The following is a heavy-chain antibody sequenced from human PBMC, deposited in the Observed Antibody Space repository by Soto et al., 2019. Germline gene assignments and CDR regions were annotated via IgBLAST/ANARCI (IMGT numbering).Heavy chain of an antibody. CDR1: GGSISSGGYY. CDR3: ARLGGLRYFDWLFDY. Sequence: SETLSLTCTVSGGSISSGGYYWSWIRQPPGKGLEWIGYIYYSGSTNYNPSLKSRVTISVDTSKNQFSLKLSSVTAADTAVYYCARLGGLRYFDWLFDYWGQGTLVTVSS. CDR2: IYYSGST. V-gene: IGHV4-61*08. D-gene: IGHD3-9*01. J-gene: IGHJ4*02.